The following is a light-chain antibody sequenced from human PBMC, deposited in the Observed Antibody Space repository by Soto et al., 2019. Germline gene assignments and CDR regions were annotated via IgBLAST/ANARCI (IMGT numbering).Light chain of an antibody. CDR2: EVS. V-gene: IGLV2-8*01. CDR1: SRDVGGNNY. CDR3: LSYAGSTNYV. Sequence: VLTQPPSASGSPGQSVSISCTGTSRDVGGNNYVSWYQQHPGKAPKLMIYEVSKRPSGVPDRFSGSKSGNTASLTVSGLQAEDEADYFCLSYAGSTNYVFGTGTKVTVL. J-gene: IGLJ1*01.